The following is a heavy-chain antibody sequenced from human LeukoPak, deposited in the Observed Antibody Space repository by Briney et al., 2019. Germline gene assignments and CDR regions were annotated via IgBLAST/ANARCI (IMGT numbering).Heavy chain of an antibody. CDR2: IYYTGST. Sequence: PSETLSLTCTVSGGSISSYFWSWIRQPPGKGLEWIGYIYYTGSTNYNPSLKSRVTISVDTSKNQFSLKLSSVTAADTAFYYCARVSPTEYYFDYWGQGTLVTVSS. CDR1: GGSISSYF. J-gene: IGHJ4*02. CDR3: ARVSPTEYYFDY. V-gene: IGHV4-59*01. D-gene: IGHD4-17*01.